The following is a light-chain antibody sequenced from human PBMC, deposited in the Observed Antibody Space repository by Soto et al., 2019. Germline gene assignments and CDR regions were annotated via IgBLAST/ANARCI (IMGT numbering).Light chain of an antibody. CDR2: KAS. J-gene: IGKJ5*01. Sequence: DIQMTQSPSTLSASVGDRVTSTGRASQSISSWLAWYQQKPGKAPKLLIYKASTLESGVPSRFSGAGSGTDFTLTIANLHPEDFATYYCQQSFTTPSFGQGTRLEIK. V-gene: IGKV1-5*03. CDR3: QQSFTTPS. CDR1: QSISSW.